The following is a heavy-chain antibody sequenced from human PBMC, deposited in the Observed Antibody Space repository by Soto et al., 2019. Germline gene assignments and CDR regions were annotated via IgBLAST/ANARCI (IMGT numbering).Heavy chain of an antibody. V-gene: IGHV3-33*01. CDR2: IWYDGSNK. Sequence: GGSLRLSCAASGFTFSSYGMHWVRQAPGKGLEWVAVIWYDGSNKYYADSVKGRFTISRDNSNNTLYLQMNSLRAEDTAVYYCARDAGYGDERFDYWGQGTLVTVSS. CDR1: GFTFSSYG. D-gene: IGHD4-17*01. CDR3: ARDAGYGDERFDY. J-gene: IGHJ4*02.